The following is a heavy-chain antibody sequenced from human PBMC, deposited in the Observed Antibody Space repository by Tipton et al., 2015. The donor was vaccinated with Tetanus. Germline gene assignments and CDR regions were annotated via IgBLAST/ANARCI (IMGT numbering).Heavy chain of an antibody. CDR2: TRSKAYGGTT. Sequence: SLRLSCTASGFTFGDYAMSWFRQAPGKGLEWVGFTRSKAYGGTTEYAASVKGRFTISRDDSKSIAYLQMNSLKTEDTAVYYCTRAREVYYDILTGYLRPDYYYYGMDVWGQGTTVTVSS. V-gene: IGHV3-49*03. CDR1: GFTFGDYA. CDR3: TRAREVYYDILTGYLRPDYYYYGMDV. J-gene: IGHJ6*02. D-gene: IGHD3-9*01.